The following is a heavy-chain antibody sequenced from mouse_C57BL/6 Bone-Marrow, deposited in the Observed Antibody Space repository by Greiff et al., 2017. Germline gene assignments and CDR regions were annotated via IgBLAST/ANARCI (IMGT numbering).Heavy chain of an antibody. D-gene: IGHD2-2*01. CDR2: IDPSDSYT. CDR3: ARWLGYYFDY. CDR1: GYTFTSYW. J-gene: IGHJ2*01. Sequence: QVQLKQPGAELVRPGTSVKLSCKASGYTFTSYWMHWVKQRPGQGLEWIGVIDPSDSYTKYNPKFQRKATLTVDTSSSTAYMQLSSLTSEDSAVSYCARWLGYYFDYWGQGTTLTVSS. V-gene: IGHV1-59*01.